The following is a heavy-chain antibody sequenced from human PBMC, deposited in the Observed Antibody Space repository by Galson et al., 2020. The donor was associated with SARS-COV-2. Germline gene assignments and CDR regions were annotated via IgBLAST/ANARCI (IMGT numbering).Heavy chain of an antibody. CDR3: ARDRDNNGDYWAAGGFDV. V-gene: IGHV3-49*04. J-gene: IGHJ3*01. CDR2: IRNKAYGGTT. D-gene: IGHD4-17*01. CDR1: GFNFGEYS. Sequence: GGSLRLSCLTSGFNFGEYSVSWVRQAPGKGLEWLSHIRNKAYGGTTKYAASVKGRFIITRDDSQSVAYLQMNRLKREDTGVYYCARDRDNNGDYWAAGGFDVWGPGTTVVVSS.